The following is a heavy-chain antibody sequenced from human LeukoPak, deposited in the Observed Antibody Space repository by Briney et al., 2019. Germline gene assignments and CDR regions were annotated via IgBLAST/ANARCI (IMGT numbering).Heavy chain of an antibody. J-gene: IGHJ4*02. V-gene: IGHV4-34*01. D-gene: IGHD2-21*01. CDR2: INHSGST. CDR1: GGSFSGYY. Sequence: PSETLSLTCAVYGGSFSGYYWSWIRQPPGKGLEWIGEINHSGSTNYNPSLKSRVTISVDTSKNQFSLKLSSVTAADTAVYYCARALLWRGYFDYWGQGTLVTVSS. CDR3: ARALLWRGYFDY.